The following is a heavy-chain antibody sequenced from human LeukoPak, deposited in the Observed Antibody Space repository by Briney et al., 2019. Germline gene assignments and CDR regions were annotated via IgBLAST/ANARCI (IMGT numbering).Heavy chain of an antibody. V-gene: IGHV1-69*02. CDR3: AIEERGAIGY. J-gene: IGHJ4*02. D-gene: IGHD1-26*01. CDR1: GGSFTFYS. CDR2: IITILGKT. Sequence: GASVKVSCKASGGSFTFYSISWVRQVPGQGLEWMGRIITILGKTNYAQIFQGRVTITADISSSTAYMELSRLTSEDTAVSYCAIEERGAIGYWGQGTLVTVSS.